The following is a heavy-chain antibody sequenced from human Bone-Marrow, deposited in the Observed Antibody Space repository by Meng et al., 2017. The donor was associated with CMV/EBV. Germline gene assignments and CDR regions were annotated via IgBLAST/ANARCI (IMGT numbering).Heavy chain of an antibody. CDR3: ARDPIGGGYAYFDY. J-gene: IGHJ4*01. Sequence: LSLTCAASGFTFSSYWMHWVGQAPGKGLVWVSRINSDGSSTSYADSVKGRFTISRDNAKNTLYLQMNSLRAEATAVYYCARDPIGGGYAYFDYWGQGTLVTVSS. D-gene: IGHD2-15*01. CDR2: INSDGSST. CDR1: GFTFSSYW. V-gene: IGHV3-74*01.